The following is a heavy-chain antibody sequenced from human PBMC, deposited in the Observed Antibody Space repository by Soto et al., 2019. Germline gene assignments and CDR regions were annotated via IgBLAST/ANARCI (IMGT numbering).Heavy chain of an antibody. CDR3: ARHDGFSSGWIFDY. D-gene: IGHD6-19*01. CDR2: IYYHGNT. J-gene: IGHJ4*01. V-gene: IGHV4-39*01. CDR1: GCPISSRTYS. Sequence: LSLACAVSGCPISSRTYSWGWIRQPPGKSLEWIGTIYYHGNTYSNPSLKSRVTISVDTSNNQLSLKLRSVTAADTAVYYCARHDGFSSGWIFDYWGHGTLVTVSS.